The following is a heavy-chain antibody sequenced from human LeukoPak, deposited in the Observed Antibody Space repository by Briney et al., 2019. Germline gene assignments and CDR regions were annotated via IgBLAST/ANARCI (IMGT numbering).Heavy chain of an antibody. Sequence: GGSLRLSCAASGFTFSSYSMNWVRQAPGKGLEWVSYISSGSSTIYYADSVKGRFTISRDNAKNSLYLQMNSLRAEDTAVYYCARGLDWGQGTLVTVSS. D-gene: IGHD5-12*01. V-gene: IGHV3-48*01. CDR2: ISSGSSTI. J-gene: IGHJ4*02. CDR3: ARGLD. CDR1: GFTFSSYS.